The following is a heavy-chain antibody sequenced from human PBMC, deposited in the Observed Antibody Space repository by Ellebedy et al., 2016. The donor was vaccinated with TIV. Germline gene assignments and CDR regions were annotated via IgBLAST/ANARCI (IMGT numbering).Heavy chain of an antibody. CDR3: AGNREHLVRRRWERYYYYGMDV. CDR2: INHSGST. CDR1: GGSFSGYY. D-gene: IGHD1-1*01. V-gene: IGHV4-34*01. J-gene: IGHJ6*02. Sequence: MPSETLSLTCAVYGGSFSGYYWTWIRQPPGKGLEWIGDINHSGSTNYNPSLKSRVPISVDTSKNQFSLKLSPVTAADTAVYYWAGNREHLVRRRWERYYYYGMDVWGQGTTVTVSS.